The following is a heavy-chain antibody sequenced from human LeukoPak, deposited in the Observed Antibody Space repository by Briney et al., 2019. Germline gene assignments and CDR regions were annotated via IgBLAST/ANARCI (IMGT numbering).Heavy chain of an antibody. V-gene: IGHV3-7*01. CDR2: IKQDGSDK. CDR1: GFPFSSYW. J-gene: IGHJ4*02. Sequence: PGGSLRLSCAASGFPFSSYWMSWVRQAPGKGLEWVANIKQDGSDKYYVDSVKGRFTISRDNAKKSLHLQLNSLRADDTAVYYCARLTGTTGFDYWGQGTLVTVSS. CDR3: ARLTGTTGFDY. D-gene: IGHD1-1*01.